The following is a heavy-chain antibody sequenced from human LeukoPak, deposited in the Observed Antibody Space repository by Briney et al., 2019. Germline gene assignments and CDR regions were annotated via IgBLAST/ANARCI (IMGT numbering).Heavy chain of an antibody. D-gene: IGHD3-22*01. CDR3: ARENYYDSSGKDLYYYYYGMDV. J-gene: IGHJ6*02. CDR1: GFTFSSYG. V-gene: IGHV3-30*03. Sequence: GGSLRLSCAASGFTFSSYGMHWVRQAPGKGLEWVAVISNDGSNKYYADSVKGRFTISRDNSKNTLYLQMNSLRAEDTAVYYCARENYYDSSGKDLYYYYYGMDVWGQGTTVTVSS. CDR2: ISNDGSNK.